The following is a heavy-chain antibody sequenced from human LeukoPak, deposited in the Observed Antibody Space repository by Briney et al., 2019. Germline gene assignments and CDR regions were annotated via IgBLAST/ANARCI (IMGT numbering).Heavy chain of an antibody. J-gene: IGHJ5*02. D-gene: IGHD2-2*02. CDR2: ISSSSSYI. CDR1: GFTFSSYS. CDR3: SAIPATARYCSSTSCYTGVWFDP. V-gene: IGHV3-21*01. Sequence: GGSLRLSCAASGFTFSSYSMNWVRQAPGKGLGWVSSISSSSSYIYYADSVKGRFTISRDNAKNSLYLQMNNLRAEDTAVYYCSAIPATARYCSSTSCYTGVWFDPWGQGTLVTVSS.